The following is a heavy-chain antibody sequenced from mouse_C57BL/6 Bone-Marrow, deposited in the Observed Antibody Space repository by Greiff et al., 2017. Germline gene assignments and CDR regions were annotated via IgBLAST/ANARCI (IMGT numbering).Heavy chain of an antibody. J-gene: IGHJ2*01. V-gene: IGHV14-4*01. Sequence: EVQLQQSGAELVRPGASVKLSCTASGFNIKDDYMHWVKQRPEQGLEWIGWIDPENGDTEYASKFQGKATITADTSSNTAYLQLSSLTSEDTAVYYCTFSYNGNYHTPGTEGYWGQGTTLTVSS. CDR1: GFNIKDDY. CDR2: IDPENGDT. D-gene: IGHD2-1*01. CDR3: TFSYNGNYHTPGTEGY.